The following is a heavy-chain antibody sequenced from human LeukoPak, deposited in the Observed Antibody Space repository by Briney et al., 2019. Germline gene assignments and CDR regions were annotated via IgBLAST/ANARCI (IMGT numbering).Heavy chain of an antibody. Sequence: PGGSLRLSCAASGFTFADYAMHWVRQAPGKGLEWVSGISWNSDSTDYADSVKGRFTISRDNAKNSLYLQMNSLRAEDTALYYCAKGAERSGYLPIRGWGQGTLVTVSS. CDR2: ISWNSDST. CDR3: AKGAERSGYLPIRG. D-gene: IGHD3-3*01. CDR1: GFTFADYA. J-gene: IGHJ4*02. V-gene: IGHV3-9*01.